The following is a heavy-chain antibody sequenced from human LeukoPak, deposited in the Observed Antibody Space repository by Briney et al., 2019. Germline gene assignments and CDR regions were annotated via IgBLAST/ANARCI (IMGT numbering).Heavy chain of an antibody. J-gene: IGHJ4*02. D-gene: IGHD1-14*01. CDR1: GFPFSGSV. Sequence: QPGGSLRLSCAASGFPFSGSVMSWVRQAPGEGLEWVSIISVSDSGTHYADSVKGRFSISRDNSANTLFLEMNSLRPDDTAVYYCANKLTSSRRFDNWGQGTLVTVSS. CDR3: ANKLTSSRRFDN. V-gene: IGHV3-23*01. CDR2: ISVSDSGT.